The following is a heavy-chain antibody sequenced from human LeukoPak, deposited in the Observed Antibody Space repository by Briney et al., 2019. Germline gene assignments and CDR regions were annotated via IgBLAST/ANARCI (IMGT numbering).Heavy chain of an antibody. V-gene: IGHV4-34*01. J-gene: IGHJ5*02. CDR2: INHSGST. CDR1: GGSFSGYY. CDR3: ARGLLGYCSSTSCGGCWFDP. Sequence: SETLSLTCAVYGGSFSGYYWSWIRQPPGKGLEWIGEINHSGSTNYNPSLKSRVTISVATSKNQFSLKLSSVTAADTAVYYCARGLLGYCSSTSCGGCWFDPWGQGTLVTVSS. D-gene: IGHD2-2*01.